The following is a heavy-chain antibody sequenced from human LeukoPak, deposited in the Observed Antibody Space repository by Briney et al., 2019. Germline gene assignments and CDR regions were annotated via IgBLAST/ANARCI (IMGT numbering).Heavy chain of an antibody. CDR1: GYTLTKLS. Sequence: ASVKVSCKVSGYTLTKLSMHWVRQAPGKGLEWMGGFDPEDGETIYAQKFQGRVTMTEDTSTDTAYMELSSLRSEDTAVYYCATLSIMTSPFSFDYWGQGTLVTVSS. CDR3: ATLSIMTSPFSFDY. V-gene: IGHV1-24*01. D-gene: IGHD2-21*02. J-gene: IGHJ4*02. CDR2: FDPEDGET.